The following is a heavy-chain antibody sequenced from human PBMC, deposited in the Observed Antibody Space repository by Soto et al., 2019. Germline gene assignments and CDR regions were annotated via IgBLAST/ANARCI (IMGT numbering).Heavy chain of an antibody. CDR3: ARQSYYGSGSYSYGMDV. CDR2: IYPVDSDT. V-gene: IGHV5-51*01. D-gene: IGHD3-10*01. CDR1: GYRFNNYW. Sequence: GESLKISCKGSGYRFNNYWIGWVRQMPGKGLEWMGIIYPVDSDTRYSASFQGQVTISADKSISTAYLQWSSLKASDTAKYYCARQSYYGSGSYSYGMDVWGQGTMVTVSS. J-gene: IGHJ6*02.